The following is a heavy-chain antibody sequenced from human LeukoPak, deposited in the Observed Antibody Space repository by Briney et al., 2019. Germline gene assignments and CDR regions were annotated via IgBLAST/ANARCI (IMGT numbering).Heavy chain of an antibody. CDR1: GYTLTNYY. V-gene: IGHV1-46*01. CDR3: ARDGYSSSAYDAFDI. Sequence: ASVKVSCKASGYTLTNYYMHWVRQAPGQGLEWMGLINPSGGSTSYAQKFQGRVTMTRDTSTSTVYMELSSLRSEDTAVYYCARDGYSSSAYDAFDIWGQGTMVTVSS. CDR2: INPSGGST. J-gene: IGHJ3*02. D-gene: IGHD6-13*01.